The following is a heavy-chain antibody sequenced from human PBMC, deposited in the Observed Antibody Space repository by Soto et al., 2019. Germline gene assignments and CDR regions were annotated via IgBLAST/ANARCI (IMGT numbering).Heavy chain of an antibody. CDR1: GFTFSSYA. Sequence: EVQLLESGGGLVQPGGSLRLSCAASGFTFSSYAMSWVRQAPGKGLEWVSAISGSGGSTYYADSVKGRFTISRDNSKNTLYLQMNSLRAEATVVYYCAKDLGVDNGNYGLSGGWFDPWGQGTLVTVSS. V-gene: IGHV3-23*01. D-gene: IGHD1-7*01. CDR2: ISGSGGST. CDR3: AKDLGVDNGNYGLSGGWFDP. J-gene: IGHJ5*02.